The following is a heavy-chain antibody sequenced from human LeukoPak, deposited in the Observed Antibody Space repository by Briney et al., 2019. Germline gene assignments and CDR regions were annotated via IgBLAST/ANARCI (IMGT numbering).Heavy chain of an antibody. CDR2: IHHSGTT. CDR3: ARSYYDTRRRFDP. V-gene: IGHV4-38-2*02. J-gene: IGHJ5*02. CDR1: GYSISNGYY. D-gene: IGHD3-22*01. Sequence: PSETLSLTCTVSGYSISNGYYWGWVRQPPGKGLGGTETIHHSGTTYYSPSLRSRVTTSVDTSKNQFSLSLSSVTAADTAVYYCARSYYDTRRRFDPWGQGTLVTVSS.